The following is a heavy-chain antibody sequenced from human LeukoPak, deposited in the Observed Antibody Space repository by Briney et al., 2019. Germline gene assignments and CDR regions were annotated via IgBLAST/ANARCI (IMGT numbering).Heavy chain of an antibody. CDR1: GFTFSSYT. CDR2: ISSSSSYI. D-gene: IGHD5-18*01. J-gene: IGHJ4*02. CDR3: ARDLSGVTGYTYGRGIDY. Sequence: GGSLRLSCAASGFTFSSYTMNWVRQAPGKGLEWVSSISSSSSYIYYADSVKGRFTISRDNAKTSLYLQMNSLRAEDTAVYYCARDLSGVTGYTYGRGIDYWGQGTLVTVSS. V-gene: IGHV3-21*01.